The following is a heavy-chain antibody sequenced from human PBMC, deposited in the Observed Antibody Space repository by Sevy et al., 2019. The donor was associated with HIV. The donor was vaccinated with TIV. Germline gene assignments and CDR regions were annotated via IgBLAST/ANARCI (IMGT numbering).Heavy chain of an antibody. CDR3: ARGAPNYYYAMDV. CDR1: GDSISGYY. V-gene: IGHV4-59*07. J-gene: IGHJ6*02. CDR2: IFYSRST. Sequence: SDTLSLTCTVSGDSISGYYWSWIRQPPGKGLEWIGYIFYSRSTNYSPSLKSRVTISKDTSKNQFSLKLSSVTAADTALYYCARGAPNYYYAMDVWGQGTTVTVSS.